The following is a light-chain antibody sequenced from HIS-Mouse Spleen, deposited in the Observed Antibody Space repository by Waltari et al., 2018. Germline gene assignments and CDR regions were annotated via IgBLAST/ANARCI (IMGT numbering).Light chain of an antibody. CDR2: DVS. CDR1: SSDVWGYNY. J-gene: IGLJ2*01. Sequence: QSALTQPASVSGSPGQSITLSCTGTSSDVWGYNYVSWYQQHPGKAPNLMIYDVSNRPSGVSNRFSGSKSGNTASLTISGLQAEDEADYYCSSYTSSSTLVFGGGTKLTVL. V-gene: IGLV2-14*03. CDR3: SSYTSSSTLV.